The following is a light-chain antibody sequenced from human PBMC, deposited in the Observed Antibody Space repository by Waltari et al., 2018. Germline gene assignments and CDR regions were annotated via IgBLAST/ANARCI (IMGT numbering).Light chain of an antibody. CDR2: DAS. V-gene: IGKV3-11*01. CDR3: QQRSNWPS. CDR1: ERVSTY. Sequence: EIVVTQSPATLSLSPGDRATLSCRASERVSTYLAWYQQKPGQAPRLLIYDASSRATGIPVRFSASGSGTDFTLTISSLEPEDFAVYYCQQRSNWPSFGGGTTVDSK. J-gene: IGKJ4*01.